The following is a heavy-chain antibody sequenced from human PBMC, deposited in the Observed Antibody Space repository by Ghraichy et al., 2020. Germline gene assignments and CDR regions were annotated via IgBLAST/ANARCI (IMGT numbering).Heavy chain of an antibody. CDR3: ARSLEKRATTFYYYYMDV. D-gene: IGHD1-26*01. Sequence: GGSLRLSCAASGFTFSSYAMHWVRQAPGKGLEWVAVISYDGSNKYYADSVKGRFTISRDNSKNTLYLQMNSLRAEDTAVYYCARSLEKRATTFYYYYMDVWGKGTTVTVSS. J-gene: IGHJ6*03. V-gene: IGHV3-30*04. CDR1: GFTFSSYA. CDR2: ISYDGSNK.